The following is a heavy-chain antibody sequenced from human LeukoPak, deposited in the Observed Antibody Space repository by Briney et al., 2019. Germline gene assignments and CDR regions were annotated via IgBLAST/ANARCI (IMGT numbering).Heavy chain of an antibody. J-gene: IGHJ6*04. CDR3: ASGPIVVVPAANSYGMDV. D-gene: IGHD2-2*01. CDR2: IYSGGST. V-gene: IGHV3-53*01. Sequence: GGSLRLSCAASGFTVSSNYMSWVRQAPGKGLEWVSVIYSGGSTYYADSVKGRFTISRDNSKNTLYLQMNSLRAEDTAVYYSASGPIVVVPAANSYGMDVWGKGTTVTVSS. CDR1: GFTVSSNY.